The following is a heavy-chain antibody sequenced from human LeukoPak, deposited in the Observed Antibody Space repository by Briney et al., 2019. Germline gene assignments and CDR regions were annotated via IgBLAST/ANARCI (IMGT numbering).Heavy chain of an antibody. CDR1: GGSFSGYY. J-gene: IGHJ5*02. Sequence: SETLSLTCAVYGGSFSGYYWSWIRQPPGKGLEWIGEINHSGSTNYNPSLKSRVTISVDTSKNQFSLDLSSVTAADTAVYYCASGSGKNWFDPWGQGTLVTVSS. D-gene: IGHD3-10*01. V-gene: IGHV4-34*01. CDR2: INHSGST. CDR3: ASGSGKNWFDP.